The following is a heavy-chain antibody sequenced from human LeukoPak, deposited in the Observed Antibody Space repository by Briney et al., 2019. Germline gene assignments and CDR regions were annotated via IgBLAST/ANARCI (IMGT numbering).Heavy chain of an antibody. V-gene: IGHV4-4*02. CDR2: IYHSGST. J-gene: IGHJ5*02. CDR1: GGSISSSNW. CDR3: VRVVVVSATLKDWFDP. Sequence: SETLSLTCAVSGGSISSSNWWSWVRQPPGKGLEWIGEIYHSGSTNYNPSLKSRVTISLDKSKNHFSLKLTSVTAADTAVYYCVRVVVVSATLKDWFDPWGQGILVTVSS. D-gene: IGHD2-15*01.